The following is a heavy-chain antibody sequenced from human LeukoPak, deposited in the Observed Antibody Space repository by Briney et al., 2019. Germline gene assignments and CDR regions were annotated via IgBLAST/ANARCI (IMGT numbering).Heavy chain of an antibody. Sequence: GGSLRLSCAASGFTVSGNHMSWVRQAPGKGLNWVSIIYSGGTTYYADSVKGRFTISRDNSKNTLYLQMNSLRAEDTAVYYCARDADYGGSPDAFDIWGRGTIVTVSS. D-gene: IGHD4-23*01. CDR1: GFTVSGNH. J-gene: IGHJ3*02. V-gene: IGHV3-53*01. CDR3: ARDADYGGSPDAFDI. CDR2: IYSGGTT.